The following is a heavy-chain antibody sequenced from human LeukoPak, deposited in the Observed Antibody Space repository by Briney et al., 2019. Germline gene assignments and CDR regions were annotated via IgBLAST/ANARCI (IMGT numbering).Heavy chain of an antibody. CDR3: SRDKGLAPHQDAFDI. CDR2: IIPILGIA. V-gene: IGHV1-69*04. Sequence: SPKLSCKASRGTPSSYTISWVRQSPGPRLEWRGRIIPILGIANYAQKFQGRVTITADKSTSTAYMELSSLRSEDTAVYYCSRDKGLAPHQDAFDIWGQGTMVTVSS. CDR1: RGTPSSYT. J-gene: IGHJ3*02. D-gene: IGHD6-6*01.